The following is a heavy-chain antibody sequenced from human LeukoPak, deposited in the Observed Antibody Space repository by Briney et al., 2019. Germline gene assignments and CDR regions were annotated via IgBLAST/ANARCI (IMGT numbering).Heavy chain of an antibody. V-gene: IGHV3-30*02. CDR1: GFTFSSYG. J-gene: IGHJ5*02. Sequence: GGSLRLSCAASGFTFSSYGMHWVRQAPGKGLEWVAFIRYDGSNKYYADSVKGRFTISRDNSKNTLYLQMNSLRAEDTAVYYCAKDKRGYSYGRGNWFDPWGQGTLVTVSS. CDR2: IRYDGSNK. CDR3: AKDKRGYSYGRGNWFDP. D-gene: IGHD5-18*01.